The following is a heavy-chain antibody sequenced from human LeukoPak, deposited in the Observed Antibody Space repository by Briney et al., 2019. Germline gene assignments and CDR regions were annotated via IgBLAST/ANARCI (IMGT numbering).Heavy chain of an antibody. CDR2: ISGGRGST. CDR3: AKHQSSGFHY. J-gene: IGHJ4*02. V-gene: IGHV3-23*01. D-gene: IGHD6-19*01. CDR1: GFTSSTFA. Sequence: GGSLRLSCAVSGFTSSTFAMGWVRQAPGKGLEWVSLISGGRGSTYYADSVKGRFTISRDNSKNTLYLQMNNLRAEDTAVYYCAKHQSSGFHYWGQGTLVTVSS.